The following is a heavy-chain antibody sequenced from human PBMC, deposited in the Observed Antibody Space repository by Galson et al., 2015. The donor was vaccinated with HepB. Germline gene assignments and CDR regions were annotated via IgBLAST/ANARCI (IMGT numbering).Heavy chain of an antibody. V-gene: IGHV1-18*04. CDR1: GYTFTSYG. CDR3: ARYRSAVYYYDSSGYQDYFDH. D-gene: IGHD3-22*01. CDR2: ISAYKGNT. Sequence: SVKVSCKASGYTFTSYGISWVRQAPGQGLEWLGWISAYKGNTKYAQKVQGRLTMTTDTSTSTAYMDLRSLRSDDTAVYYCARYRSAVYYYDSSGYQDYFDHWGQGTLVTVSS. J-gene: IGHJ4*02.